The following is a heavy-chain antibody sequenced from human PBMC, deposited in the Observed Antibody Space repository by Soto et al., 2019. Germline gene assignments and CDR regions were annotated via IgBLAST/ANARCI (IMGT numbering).Heavy chain of an antibody. J-gene: IGHJ5*02. Sequence: SETLSLTCTVSGGSISSGGYYWSWIRQHPGKGLEWIWYIYYSGSTYYNPSLRSRVTISVDTSKNQFSLKLSSVTAADTAVYYCAREGLENDPSSGYYYGGDWFDPWGQGTLVTVSS. CDR3: AREGLENDPSSGYYYGGDWFDP. CDR2: IYYSGST. D-gene: IGHD3-22*01. V-gene: IGHV4-31*03. CDR1: GGSISSGGYY.